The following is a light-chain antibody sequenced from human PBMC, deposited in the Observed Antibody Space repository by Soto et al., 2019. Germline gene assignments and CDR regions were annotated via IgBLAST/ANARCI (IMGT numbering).Light chain of an antibody. Sequence: QAVLTQPPSMSGAPGQRVTISCTGSSSEIGAGYDVHWYQQFPGTAPKLLIYSNINRPSGVPDRFSGSKSGTSASLAITGLQAEDEADYYCQSYDSSLGGSKGVFGGGTKLTVL. CDR2: SNI. CDR3: QSYDSSLGGSKGV. V-gene: IGLV1-40*01. J-gene: IGLJ3*02. CDR1: SSEIGAGYD.